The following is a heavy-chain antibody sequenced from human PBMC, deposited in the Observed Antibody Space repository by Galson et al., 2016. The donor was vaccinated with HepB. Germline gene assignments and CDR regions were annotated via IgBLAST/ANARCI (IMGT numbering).Heavy chain of an antibody. D-gene: IGHD2/OR15-2a*01. CDR3: ATDSMRKDY. CDR2: INSIGYDT. CDR1: GINFSDHY. Sequence: SLRLSCAVSGINFSDHYMTWIRQAPGKGLEWISTINSIGYDTHYADSVKGRFTISRDNAVNSHHLQMDGLSVEDPAIYYCATDSMRKDYWGQGILVTVSS. J-gene: IGHJ4*02. V-gene: IGHV3-11*06.